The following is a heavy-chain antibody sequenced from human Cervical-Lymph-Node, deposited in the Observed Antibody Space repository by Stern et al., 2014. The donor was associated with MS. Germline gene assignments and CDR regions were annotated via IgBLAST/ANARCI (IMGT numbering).Heavy chain of an antibody. J-gene: IGHJ6*02. CDR3: AREDTYYYYGMDV. V-gene: IGHV1-69*09. Sequence: MQLVESGAEVRKPGSSVKVSCKASDDTFSTYKISWVRQAPGQGLQWMGSIIPSIDMADYAQNFRGRVTITADKSTATAYMELSSLKSEDTAIYYCAREDTYYYYGMDVWGQGTTVTVSS. CDR1: DDTFSTYK. CDR2: IIPSIDMA.